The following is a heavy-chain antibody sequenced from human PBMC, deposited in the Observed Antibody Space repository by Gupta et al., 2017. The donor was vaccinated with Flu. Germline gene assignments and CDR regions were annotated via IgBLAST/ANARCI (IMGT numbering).Heavy chain of an antibody. V-gene: IGHV3-11*01. Sequence: WVSYISSSGSTIYYADSVKGRFTISRDNAKNSLYLQMNSLRAEDTAVYYCARVRRDMDCGGDCYSFGVAGDYWGQGTLVTVSS. D-gene: IGHD2-21*02. CDR3: ARVRRDMDCGGDCYSFGVAGDY. CDR2: ISSSGSTI. J-gene: IGHJ4*02.